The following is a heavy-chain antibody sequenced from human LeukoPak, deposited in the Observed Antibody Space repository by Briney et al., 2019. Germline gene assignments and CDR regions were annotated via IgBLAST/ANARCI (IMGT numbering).Heavy chain of an antibody. V-gene: IGHV3-15*01. CDR1: GFTFSNAW. Sequence: PGGSLRLSCAASGFTFSNAWMSWVRQAPGKGLEWVGRIKSKTDGGTTDYAAPVKGRFTISRDDSKNTLYLQMNSLKTEDTAVYYCTTILGATITIFGVVTDYWGQGTLVTVSS. D-gene: IGHD3-3*01. CDR3: TTILGATITIFGVVTDY. J-gene: IGHJ4*02. CDR2: IKSKTDGGTT.